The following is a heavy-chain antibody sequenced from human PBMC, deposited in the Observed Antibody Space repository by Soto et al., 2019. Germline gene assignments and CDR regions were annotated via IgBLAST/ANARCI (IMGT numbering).Heavy chain of an antibody. CDR3: AKVAGVSYHFYYGMDV. V-gene: IGHV3-23*01. J-gene: IGHJ6*02. CDR1: GFTFSRYG. Sequence: PGGSLRLSCVDSGFTFSRYGMSWVRQAPGKGLEWVSVISSSDSSTYYADSVKGRFTISRDTSKNTLSLQMNSLRVEDTDVYYCAKVAGVSYHFYYGMDVWGQGTTVTVTS. D-gene: IGHD3-3*02. CDR2: ISSSDSST.